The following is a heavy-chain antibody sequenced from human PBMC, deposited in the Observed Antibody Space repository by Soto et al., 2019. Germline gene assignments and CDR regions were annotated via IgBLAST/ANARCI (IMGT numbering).Heavy chain of an antibody. Sequence: PSETLSLTCTVSGGSISSYYWSWIRQPAGKGLEWIGRIYTSGSTNYNPSLKSRVTMSVDTSKNQFSLKLSSVTAADTAVYYCARDRTGGGYCSGGSCIYYYYGMDVWGQGTTVTVSS. J-gene: IGHJ6*02. CDR2: IYTSGST. CDR3: ARDRTGGGYCSGGSCIYYYYGMDV. D-gene: IGHD2-15*01. CDR1: GGSISSYY. V-gene: IGHV4-4*07.